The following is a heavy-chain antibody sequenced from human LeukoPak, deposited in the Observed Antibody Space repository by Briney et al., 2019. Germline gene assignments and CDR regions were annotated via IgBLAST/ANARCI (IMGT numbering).Heavy chain of an antibody. CDR2: IYPGECDT. CDR3: ARLGGRDVLRYFDWLEWYFDY. V-gene: IGHV5-51*01. J-gene: IGHJ4*02. CDR1: GYSFTSYW. Sequence: TGESLKISCKGSGYSFTSYWIGWVRQMPGKGLEWMGIIYPGECDTRYSPFFQGQVTISADKSISTAYLQWSSLKASDTAMYYCARLGGRDVLRYFDWLEWYFDYWGQGTLVTVSS. D-gene: IGHD3-9*01.